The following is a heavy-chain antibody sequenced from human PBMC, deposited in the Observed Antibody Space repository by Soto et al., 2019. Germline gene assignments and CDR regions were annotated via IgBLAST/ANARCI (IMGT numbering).Heavy chain of an antibody. J-gene: IGHJ4*02. CDR2: IWYDGSNK. CDR1: GFTFSSYG. D-gene: IGHD1-26*01. CDR3: ARDRRGTDDY. Sequence: QVQLVESGGGVVQPGRSLRLSCAASGFTFSSYGMHWVRQAPGKGLEWVAVIWYDGSNKYYADSVKGRFTISRDNSKNTLYLQMNSLRAEYTAVYYCARDRRGTDDYWGQGTLVTVSS. V-gene: IGHV3-33*01.